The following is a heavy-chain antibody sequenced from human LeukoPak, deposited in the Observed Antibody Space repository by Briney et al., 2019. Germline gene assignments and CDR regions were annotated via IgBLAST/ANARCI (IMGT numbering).Heavy chain of an antibody. V-gene: IGHV3-23*01. CDR3: ARVSRSGYRQIDY. CDR2: ISGSGGST. Sequence: GGSLRLSCAASGFTFSSYAMSWVRQAPGKGLEWVSAISGSGGSTYYADSVKGRFTISRDNSKNTLYLQMNSLRAEDTAVYYCARVSRSGYRQIDYWGQGTLVTVSS. D-gene: IGHD5-18*01. CDR1: GFTFSSYA. J-gene: IGHJ4*02.